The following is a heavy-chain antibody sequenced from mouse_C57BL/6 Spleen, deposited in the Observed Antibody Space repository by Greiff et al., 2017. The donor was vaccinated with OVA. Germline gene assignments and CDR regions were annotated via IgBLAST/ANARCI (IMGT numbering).Heavy chain of an antibody. J-gene: IGHJ2*01. CDR2: INPSTGGT. Sequence: VQLKESGPELVKPGASVKISCKASGYSFTGYYMNWVKQSPEKSLEWIGEINPSTGGTTYNQKFKAKATLTVDKSSSTAYMQLKSLTSEDSAVYYCARFDYDDYWGQGTTLTVSS. CDR1: GYSFTGYY. D-gene: IGHD2-4*01. CDR3: ARFDYDDY. V-gene: IGHV1-42*01.